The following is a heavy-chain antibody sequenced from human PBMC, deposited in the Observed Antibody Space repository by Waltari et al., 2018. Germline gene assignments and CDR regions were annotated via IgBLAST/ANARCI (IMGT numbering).Heavy chain of an antibody. D-gene: IGHD3-22*01. CDR2: STSSGTTI. Sequence: EVQLVESGGGLVQPGGSLRLSCAASGSPLSTYEMNWVRQAPGKGLEWISYSTSSGTTIYYTDSVKGRFAMSRDNAKNSLFLQMNSLRAEDTGVYYCVREGNYYDEFDYWGQGTRVTVSS. CDR3: VREGNYYDEFDY. V-gene: IGHV3-48*03. CDR1: GSPLSTYE. J-gene: IGHJ4*02.